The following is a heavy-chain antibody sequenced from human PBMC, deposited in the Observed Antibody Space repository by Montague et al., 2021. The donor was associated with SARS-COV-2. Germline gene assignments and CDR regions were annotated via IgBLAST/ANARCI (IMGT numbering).Heavy chain of an antibody. J-gene: IGHJ5*02. D-gene: IGHD3-22*01. Sequence: SLRLSCAASGFTFSTYTMHWVRQAPGKGLVWVSSIGGTTGYIYYADSVKGRFTISRDNAKNALYLQMNSLRVDDTAVYYCWRSSGPWGQGTLVTVSS. CDR3: WRSSGP. CDR2: IGGTTGYI. CDR1: GFTFSTYT. V-gene: IGHV3-21*01.